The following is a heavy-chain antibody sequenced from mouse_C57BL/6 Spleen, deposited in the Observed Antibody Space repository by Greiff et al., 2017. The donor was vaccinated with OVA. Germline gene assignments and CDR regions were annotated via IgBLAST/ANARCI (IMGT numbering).Heavy chain of an antibody. Sequence: QVQLQQSGAELVMPGASVKLSCKASGYTFTSYWMHWVKQRPGQGLEWIGEIDPSDSYTNYNQKFKGKSTLTVDKSSSTAYMQLSSLTSEDSAVYYCARNYYGSSYGVWGTGTTVTVSS. V-gene: IGHV1-69*01. CDR3: ARNYYGSSYGV. J-gene: IGHJ1*03. D-gene: IGHD1-1*01. CDR2: IDPSDSYT. CDR1: GYTFTSYW.